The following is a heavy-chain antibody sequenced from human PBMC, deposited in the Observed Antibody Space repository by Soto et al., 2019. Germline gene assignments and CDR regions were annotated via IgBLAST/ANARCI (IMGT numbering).Heavy chain of an antibody. D-gene: IGHD3-22*01. Sequence: SETLSLTCAVSGGSISSTNWWNWVRQPPGKGLEWIGEIDHSGSTNYNPSLKSRVTISVDTSKNQFSLKLSSVTAADTAVYYCARAVTYYYDSSGPFAPYYFDYWGQGALVTVSS. CDR2: IDHSGST. J-gene: IGHJ4*02. CDR3: ARAVTYYYDSSGPFAPYYFDY. CDR1: GGSISSTNW. V-gene: IGHV4-4*02.